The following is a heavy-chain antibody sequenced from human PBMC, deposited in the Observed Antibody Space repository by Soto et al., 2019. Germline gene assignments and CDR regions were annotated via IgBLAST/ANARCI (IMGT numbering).Heavy chain of an antibody. CDR2: ISPYNGDT. V-gene: IGHV1-18*04. D-gene: IGHD3-10*01. Sequence: AAVKVSCKASGYTFTTYGFNWVRQAPGQGLEWMGWISPYNGDTNYAQNFQGRVTLTTDTSTSTAYMELRSLTSDDTAVYYCARTHALGFSKWFDPWGRGTLVTV. J-gene: IGHJ5*02. CDR1: GYTFTTYG. CDR3: ARTHALGFSKWFDP.